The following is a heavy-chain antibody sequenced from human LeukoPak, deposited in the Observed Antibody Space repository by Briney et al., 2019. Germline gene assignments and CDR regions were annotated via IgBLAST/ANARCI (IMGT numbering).Heavy chain of an antibody. Sequence: VASVKVSCKASGYTFTGYYMHWVRQAPGQGLEWMGWIHPNTGGTKYAQKFQGRVTMTRDTSSSTAYMELSSLRSADTAVYYCASEYKYDSSGANAFVIWGQGTMVTVSS. V-gene: IGHV1-2*02. CDR2: IHPNTGGT. CDR3: ASEYKYDSSGANAFVI. J-gene: IGHJ3*02. CDR1: GYTFTGYY. D-gene: IGHD3-22*01.